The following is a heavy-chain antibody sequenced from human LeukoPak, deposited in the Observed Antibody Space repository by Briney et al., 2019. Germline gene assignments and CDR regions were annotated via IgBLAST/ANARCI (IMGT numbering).Heavy chain of an antibody. J-gene: IGHJ2*01. CDR2: ISGSGSYI. CDR1: GFTFSSYS. D-gene: IGHD6-6*01. Sequence: GGSLRLSCATSGFTFSSYSMNWVRQAPGKGLEWVSFISGSGSYIYYANSVKGRFAISRDNAKDSLYLQMNSLRVEDTAVYYCARVGSSSSSWYFDLWGRGTLVTVSS. CDR3: ARVGSSSSSWYFDL. V-gene: IGHV3-21*01.